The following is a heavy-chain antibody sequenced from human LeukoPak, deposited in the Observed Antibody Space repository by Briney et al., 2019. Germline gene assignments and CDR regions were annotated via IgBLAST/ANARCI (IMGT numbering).Heavy chain of an antibody. CDR1: GFSFSSSA. Sequence: PGGSLRLSCAASGFSFSSSAMSWVRQAPGKGLKWVSSISGSGGSTYYADSVRGRFTISSDSSKNTLFLQMNSLRAEDTAIYYCAKNADCAGGNCYRFDSWGQGTLVTVST. CDR3: AKNADCAGGNCYRFDS. J-gene: IGHJ4*02. D-gene: IGHD2-21*01. CDR2: ISGSGGST. V-gene: IGHV3-23*01.